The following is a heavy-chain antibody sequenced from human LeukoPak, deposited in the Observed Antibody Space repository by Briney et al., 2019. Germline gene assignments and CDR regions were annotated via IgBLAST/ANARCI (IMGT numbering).Heavy chain of an antibody. CDR3: ARDRDSSSWLNWFDP. V-gene: IGHV3-30*01. CDR1: GFTFSSYA. D-gene: IGHD6-13*01. J-gene: IGHJ5*02. CDR2: ISYDGSNK. Sequence: GGSLRLSCAASGFTFSSYAMHWVRQAPGKGLEWVAVISYDGSNKYYADSVKGRFTISRDNSKSTLYLQMNSLRAEDTAVYYCARDRDSSSWLNWFDPWGQGTLVTVSS.